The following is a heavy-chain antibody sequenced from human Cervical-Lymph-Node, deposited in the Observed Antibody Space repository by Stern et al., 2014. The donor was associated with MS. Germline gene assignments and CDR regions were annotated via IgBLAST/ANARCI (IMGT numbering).Heavy chain of an antibody. CDR1: GGSISGYY. Sequence: QLQLQESGPGLVKPSETLSLTCTVSGGSISGYYWSWIRQPPGKGLEWIGYIYNSGTTNYDPSLKSRVTMSVDTSKNQFSLKLTSVTVADTAVYYCARDRFRHNWFDPWGQGTLVFVSS. V-gene: IGHV4-59*01. J-gene: IGHJ5*02. CDR3: ARDRFRHNWFDP. CDR2: IYNSGTT.